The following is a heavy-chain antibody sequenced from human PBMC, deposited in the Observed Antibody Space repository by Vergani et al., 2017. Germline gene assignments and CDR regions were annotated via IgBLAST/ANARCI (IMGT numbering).Heavy chain of an antibody. CDR1: GASVNRANYY. CDR3: ASTFCGGECYYDH. D-gene: IGHD2-21*01. CDR2: IYHSGGT. J-gene: IGHJ4*02. Sequence: QVQLQESGPGLVKPSETLSLPCPVSGASVNRANYYWSCIRQTPATGLEWIGFIYHSGGTSYSPSLKSRVTISLDTSKNQFSLKVASVTAADTAMYYCASTFCGGECYYDHWGQGTLVTVSS. V-gene: IGHV4-61*01.